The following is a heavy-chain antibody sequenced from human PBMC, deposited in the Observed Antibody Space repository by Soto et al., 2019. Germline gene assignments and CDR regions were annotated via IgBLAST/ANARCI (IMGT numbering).Heavy chain of an antibody. Sequence: SETLSLTCTVSGGSISSGGYYWSWIRQHPGKGLEWIGYIYYSGSTYYNPSLKSRVTISVDTSKNQFSLKLSSVTAADTAVYYCARSTMVVTPAPVQHWGQGTPVTVSS. V-gene: IGHV4-31*03. CDR2: IYYSGST. D-gene: IGHD2-21*02. CDR3: ARSTMVVTPAPVQH. J-gene: IGHJ1*01. CDR1: GGSISSGGYY.